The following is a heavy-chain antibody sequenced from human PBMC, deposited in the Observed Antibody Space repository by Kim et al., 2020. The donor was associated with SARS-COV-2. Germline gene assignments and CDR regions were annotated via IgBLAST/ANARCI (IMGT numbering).Heavy chain of an antibody. CDR2: IYYSGST. J-gene: IGHJ6*02. CDR1: GGSISSYY. V-gene: IGHV4-59*01. Sequence: SETLSLTRTVSGGSISSYYWSWIRQPPGKGLEWIGYIYYSGSTNYNPSLKSRVTISVDTSKNQFSLKLSSVTAADTAVYYCARVLRSVYGMDVWSQGTTVTVSS. CDR3: ARVLRSVYGMDV. D-gene: IGHD3-3*01.